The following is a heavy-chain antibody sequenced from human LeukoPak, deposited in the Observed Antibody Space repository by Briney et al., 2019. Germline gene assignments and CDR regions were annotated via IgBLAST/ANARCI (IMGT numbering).Heavy chain of an antibody. V-gene: IGHV1-69*05. Sequence: GASVKVSCKASGGTFSIYAIRWVRQAPGQGLEWMGGIISIFGTANYAQNFQGRVTMTRTPSISTAYMELSSLRSEHTAVYYCARGYYDSSGYWTDAFDIWGQGTMVTVSS. CDR1: GGTFSIYA. D-gene: IGHD3-22*01. CDR2: IISIFGTA. J-gene: IGHJ3*02. CDR3: ARGYYDSSGYWTDAFDI.